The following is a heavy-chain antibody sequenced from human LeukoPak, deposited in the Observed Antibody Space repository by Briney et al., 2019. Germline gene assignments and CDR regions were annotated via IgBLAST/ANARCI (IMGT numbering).Heavy chain of an antibody. Sequence: TRGSPRLSCAASGFTFSRYAMHSVRHTPPKRLEYVSAISINGGSTYYANSVKGRFTISRDNSKNTLYLQMGCLRAEDMAAYFCASPGAYYWGQGTLVTV. CDR1: GFTFSRYA. CDR3: ASPGAYY. CDR2: ISINGGST. J-gene: IGHJ4*02. V-gene: IGHV3-64*01.